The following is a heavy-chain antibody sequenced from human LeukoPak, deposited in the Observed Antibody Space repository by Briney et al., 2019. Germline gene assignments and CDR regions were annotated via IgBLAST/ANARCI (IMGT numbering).Heavy chain of an antibody. CDR3: ARDGRHWVPLNWFDP. V-gene: IGHV1-18*04. CDR1: GYTFNTYG. D-gene: IGHD7-27*01. CDR2: ISAYNGNT. Sequence: GASVKVSCKASGYTFNTYGINWVRQPPGQGVEWMGWISAYNGNTNYAQNFQRRITLTTDTSTSTAYMELTSLRFDDTAVYYCARDGRHWVPLNWFDPWGQGTLVIVSS. J-gene: IGHJ5*02.